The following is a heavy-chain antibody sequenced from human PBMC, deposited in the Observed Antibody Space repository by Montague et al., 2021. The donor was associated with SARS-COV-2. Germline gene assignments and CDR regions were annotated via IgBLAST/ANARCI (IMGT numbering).Heavy chain of an antibody. CDR3: AKCLRFSGFDGNYFDS. CDR2: VSDDGDST. Sequence: SLRLSCAASGFYFNDYGMSWVRQAPGKGLDWVSAVSDDGDSTYYADSVKGCFTISRDNSKNTLYLQMISLRAEDTAVYYCAKCLRFSGFDGNYFDSWGQGTLVTVSS. CDR1: GFYFNDYG. J-gene: IGHJ4*02. D-gene: IGHD5-12*01. V-gene: IGHV3-23*01.